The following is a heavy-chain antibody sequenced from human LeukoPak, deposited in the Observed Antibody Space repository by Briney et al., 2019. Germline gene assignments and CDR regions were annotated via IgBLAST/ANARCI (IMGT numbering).Heavy chain of an antibody. V-gene: IGHV3-11*01. CDR3: ARSHYDFWSGTIDY. Sequence: PGGSLRLSCAASGFTFSDYYMSWIRQAPGKGLEWVSYISSSGSTIYYADSVKGRFTISRDNAKNSLYLRMNSLRAEDTAVYYCARSHYDFWSGTIDYWGQGTLVTVSS. CDR1: GFTFSDYY. CDR2: ISSSGSTI. D-gene: IGHD3-3*01. J-gene: IGHJ4*02.